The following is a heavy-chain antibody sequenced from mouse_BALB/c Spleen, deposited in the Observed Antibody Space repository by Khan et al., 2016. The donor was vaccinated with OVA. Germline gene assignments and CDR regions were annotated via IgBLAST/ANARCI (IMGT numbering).Heavy chain of an antibody. CDR1: GSSITSAYS. V-gene: IGHV3-1*02. D-gene: IGHD1-1*01. CDR2: IHSSGVT. CDR3: ARFDGSRAFDC. J-gene: IGHJ2*01. Sequence: EVQLQESGPDLVKPSQSLSLTCTVTGSSITSAYSWHWVRQFPGNKLEWMGYIHSSGVTNYNPSLKSRVSISRDTSQNQFFLQLNSVTTEDTATYYCARFDGSRAFDCWGQGSTLTVSA.